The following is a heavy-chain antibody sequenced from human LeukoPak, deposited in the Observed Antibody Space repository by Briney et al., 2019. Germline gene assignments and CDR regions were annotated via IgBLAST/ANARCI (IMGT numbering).Heavy chain of an antibody. J-gene: IGHJ4*02. CDR3: ARLVAYCDKTSCSGS. CDR1: GASISNHY. V-gene: IGHV4-59*11. CDR2: VYDSGST. D-gene: IGHD2-21*01. Sequence: SETLSLTCTVSGASISNHYWNWVRQSPGKGLEWIGYVYDSGSTNYSPSLKSRVTISVDTSKNQFSLKLSSVTAADTAVYYCARLVAYCDKTSCSGSWGQGTLVTVSS.